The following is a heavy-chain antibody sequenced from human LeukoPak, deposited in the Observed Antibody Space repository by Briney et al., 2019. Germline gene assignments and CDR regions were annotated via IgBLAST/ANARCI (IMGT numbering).Heavy chain of an antibody. D-gene: IGHD3-22*01. CDR2: INHSGST. J-gene: IGHJ4*02. V-gene: IGHV4-34*01. CDR1: GRSFSVYY. CDR3: ARSYSSGYYYVLYYFDY. Sequence: SETLSLTCAVYGRSFSVYYWSGIPQPPGKGLEWIGEINHSGSTNYNPSLKSRVTISVDTSQKQFSLNLSSVTAADTAVYYCARSYSSGYYYVLYYFDYWGQGTPVTVSS.